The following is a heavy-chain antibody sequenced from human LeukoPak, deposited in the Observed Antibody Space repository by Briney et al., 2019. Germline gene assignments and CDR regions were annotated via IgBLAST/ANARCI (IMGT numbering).Heavy chain of an antibody. D-gene: IGHD2-15*01. CDR3: ARDSRDIVVVAAGVHYYYYMDV. CDR1: GFTFSSYA. J-gene: IGHJ6*03. V-gene: IGHV3-30*01. CDR2: ISYDGSNK. Sequence: GGSLRLSCAASGFTFSSYAMHWVRQAPGKGPEWVAVISYDGSNKYYADSVKGRFTISRDNSKNTLYLQMNSLRAEDTAVYYCARDSRDIVVVAAGVHYYYYMDVWGKGTTVTVSS.